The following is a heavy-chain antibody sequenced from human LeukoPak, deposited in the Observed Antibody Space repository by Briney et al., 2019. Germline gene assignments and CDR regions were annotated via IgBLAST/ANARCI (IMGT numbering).Heavy chain of an antibody. D-gene: IGHD3-16*01. V-gene: IGHV3-15*01. CDR1: GFTVTNAW. J-gene: IGHJ6*02. CDR3: TTVRGSGNFGLDV. Sequence: GGSLRLSCAASGFTVTNAWMSGGAQAPGKGGGGVGRVKDKTDGGTTDYAAPVKGRFTISRDDSKNTLFLQMNSLEIEDTAVYYCTTVRGSGNFGLDVWGQGTTVTVSS. CDR2: VKDKTDGGTT.